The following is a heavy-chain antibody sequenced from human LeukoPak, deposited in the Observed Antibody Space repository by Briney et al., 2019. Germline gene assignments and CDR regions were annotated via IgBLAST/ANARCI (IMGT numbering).Heavy chain of an antibody. V-gene: IGHV1-8*03. CDR1: GYTFTTYH. D-gene: IGHD6-6*01. J-gene: IGHJ4*02. Sequence: ASVKVSCKTSGYTFTTYHINWVRQATGQGLEWLGWMNPYSGDRGYAQKFQGRLSITSDTSISTAYMELSSLRSDDTAVYFCARARWQLVPYFDSWGQGTLVTVSS. CDR2: MNPYSGDR. CDR3: ARARWQLVPYFDS.